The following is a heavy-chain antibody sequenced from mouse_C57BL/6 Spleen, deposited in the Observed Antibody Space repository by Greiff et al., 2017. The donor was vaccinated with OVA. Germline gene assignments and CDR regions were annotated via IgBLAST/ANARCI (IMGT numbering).Heavy chain of an antibody. CDR1: GYTFTEYT. D-gene: IGHD1-1*01. V-gene: IGHV1-62-2*01. CDR3: ARHEADYYGSSYLDY. CDR2: FYPGSGSI. Sequence: QVHVKQSGAELVKPGASVKLSCKASGYTFTEYTIHWVKQRSGQGLEWIGWFYPGSGSIKYNEKFKDKATLTADKSSSTVYMELSRLTSEDSAVYFCARHEADYYGSSYLDYWGQGTTLTVSS. J-gene: IGHJ2*01.